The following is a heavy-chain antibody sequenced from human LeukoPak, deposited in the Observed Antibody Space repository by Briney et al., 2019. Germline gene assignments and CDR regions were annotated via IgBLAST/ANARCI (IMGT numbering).Heavy chain of an antibody. J-gene: IGHJ4*02. Sequence: ASVKVSCKASGYTFTGYYIHWVRQAPGQGLEWMGWINPKSGDTEYAQKFQGRVTMTRDMSISTAYMDLNRLKSDDTAMYYCARDEVLPWFGDLDYWGQGTLVTVSS. CDR2: INPKSGDT. CDR1: GYTFTGYY. V-gene: IGHV1-2*02. D-gene: IGHD3-10*01. CDR3: ARDEVLPWFGDLDY.